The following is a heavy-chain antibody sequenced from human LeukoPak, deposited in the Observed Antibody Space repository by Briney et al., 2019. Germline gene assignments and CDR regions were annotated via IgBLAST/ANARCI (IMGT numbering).Heavy chain of an antibody. V-gene: IGHV3-11*01. CDR2: ISRSGSTK. CDR3: ARVLRYCSGGNCYSGGLGFMDV. D-gene: IGHD2-15*01. Sequence: PGGSLRLSCAASGFTFSDYNMRWIRQAPGKGLEWVSSISRSGSTKYYADSVKGRFTISRDNAKNSLFLQMNSLRAEDTAVYYCARVLRYCSGGNCYSGGLGFMDVWGKGTTVTISS. CDR1: GFTFSDYN. J-gene: IGHJ6*03.